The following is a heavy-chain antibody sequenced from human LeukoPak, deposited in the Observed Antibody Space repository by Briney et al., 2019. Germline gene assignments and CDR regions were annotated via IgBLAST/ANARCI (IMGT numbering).Heavy chain of an antibody. D-gene: IGHD1-1*01. Sequence: SGGSLRLSCAASGFTFSSYGMHWVRQAPGKGLEWVAVIWYDGSNKYYADSVKGRFTISRDNSKNTLYLQMNSLRAEDTAVYYCARDRKGSGLEPTSIPGYWGQGTLVTVSS. CDR1: GFTFSSYG. V-gene: IGHV3-33*01. J-gene: IGHJ4*02. CDR3: ARDRKGSGLEPTSIPGY. CDR2: IWYDGSNK.